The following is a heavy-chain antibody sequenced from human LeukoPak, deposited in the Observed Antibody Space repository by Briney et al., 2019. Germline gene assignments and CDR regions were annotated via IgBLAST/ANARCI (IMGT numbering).Heavy chain of an antibody. CDR2: MDPNSGNT. CDR1: GYTFTSYD. Sequence: ASVKVSCKASGYTFTSYDINWVRQATGQGLEWMGWMDPNSGNTGYAQKFQGRVTMTRNTSISTAYMELSSLRSEDTAVYYCARSVINRWLAYYYYYYMDVWGKGTTVTVSS. J-gene: IGHJ6*03. D-gene: IGHD6-19*01. V-gene: IGHV1-8*01. CDR3: ARSVINRWLAYYYYYYMDV.